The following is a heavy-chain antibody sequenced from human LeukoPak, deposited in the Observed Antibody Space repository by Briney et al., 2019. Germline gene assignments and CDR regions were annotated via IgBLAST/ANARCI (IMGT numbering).Heavy chain of an antibody. CDR3: ATLWGIAADP. J-gene: IGHJ5*02. CDR1: GYTFTNYY. V-gene: IGHV7-4-1*02. Sequence: ASVKVSCKASGYTFTNYYIHWVRQAPGQGLEWMGWINTNTGNPTYAQGFTGRFVFSLDTSVSTAYLQISSLKAEDTAVYYCATLWGIAADPWGQGTLVTVSS. D-gene: IGHD6-13*01. CDR2: INTNTGNP.